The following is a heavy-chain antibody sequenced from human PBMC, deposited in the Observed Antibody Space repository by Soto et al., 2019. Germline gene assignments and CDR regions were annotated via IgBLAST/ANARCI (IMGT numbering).Heavy chain of an antibody. CDR2: ISVSGDNT. J-gene: IGHJ4*02. CDR3: VKDRSTSDWYGYFDY. D-gene: IGHD6-19*01. CDR1: GFTFNTQA. Sequence: EVQLLESGGGLEQPGGSLRLSCAASGFTFNTQAMSWVRQAPGKGLEWVSSISVSGDNTYNADAVEGRFTISRDNSKNTLYLQMNSLRAEDTAVYYCVKDRSTSDWYGYFDYWGQGTLVTVSS. V-gene: IGHV3-23*01.